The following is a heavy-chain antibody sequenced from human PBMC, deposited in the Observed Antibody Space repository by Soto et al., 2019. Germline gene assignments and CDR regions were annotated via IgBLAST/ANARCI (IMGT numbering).Heavy chain of an antibody. D-gene: IGHD4-17*01. CDR2: ISAYNGNT. V-gene: IGHV1-18*01. Sequence: ASVKVSCKASGYTFTSYGISWVRQAPGQGREGMGWISAYNGNTNYAQKLQGRGTMTTDTSTNTAYMELRSVTSADTAVYYCARATVHYYYGMDVWGQGTTVTVSS. CDR3: ARATVHYYYGMDV. J-gene: IGHJ6*02. CDR1: GYTFTSYG.